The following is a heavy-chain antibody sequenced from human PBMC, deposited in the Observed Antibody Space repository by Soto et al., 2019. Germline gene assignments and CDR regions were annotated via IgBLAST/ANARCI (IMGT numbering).Heavy chain of an antibody. V-gene: IGHV1-8*01. CDR3: ARGPRNWGVDY. J-gene: IGHJ4*02. CDR1: AYTFTSHD. Sequence: ASVKVSCKAAAYTFTSHDINWVRQATGQDFEWMGWMNPNNGNTAYAQKFQGRVTMTRDTSKSTAFMELSSLTSEDTAVYYCARGPRNWGVDYWGQGTLVTSPQ. D-gene: IGHD7-27*01. CDR2: MNPNNGNT.